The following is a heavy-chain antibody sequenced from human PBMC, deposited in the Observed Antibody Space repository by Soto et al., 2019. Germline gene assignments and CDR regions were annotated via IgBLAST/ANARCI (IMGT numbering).Heavy chain of an antibody. J-gene: IGHJ6*02. D-gene: IGHD3-10*01. CDR3: VRPLPSGRNYGLDV. CDR1: GLTVSNAY. V-gene: IGHV3-53*01. CDR2: IYDNGTT. Sequence: GVLRLSCAASGLTVSNAYMAWVRQAPGMGLEWVSVIYDNGTTYYADSVKGRFTISRDTSTNTLSLQMDSLRAEDTAVYYCVRPLPSGRNYGLDVWGQGTTVTVSS.